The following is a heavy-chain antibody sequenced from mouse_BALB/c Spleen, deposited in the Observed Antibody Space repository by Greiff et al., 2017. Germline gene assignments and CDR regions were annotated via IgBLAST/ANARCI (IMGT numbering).Heavy chain of an antibody. J-gene: IGHJ3*01. Sequence: EVQLVESGPGLVKPSQSLSLTCTVTGYSITSDYAWNWIRQFPGNKLEWMGYISYSGSTSYNPSLKSRISITRDTSKNQFFLQLNSVTTEDTATYYCASYDYDVAYWGQGTLVTVSA. CDR3: ASYDYDVAY. CDR2: ISYSGST. V-gene: IGHV3-2*02. D-gene: IGHD2-4*01. CDR1: GYSITSDYA.